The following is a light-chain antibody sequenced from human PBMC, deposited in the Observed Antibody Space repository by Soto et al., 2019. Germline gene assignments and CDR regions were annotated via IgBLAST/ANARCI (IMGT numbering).Light chain of an antibody. CDR1: QGISSA. CDR2: DAS. CDR3: QTFNSYPIN. J-gene: IGKJ5*01. V-gene: IGKV1-13*02. Sequence: AIHLTQYPSSLSASVRDSVTITSRASQGISSALAWYQQKPGKALKCLIFDASSLESGVPSGFRGSGSGTDFTLTISSLQPEDFATYYGQTFNSYPINFGQGTRLEIK.